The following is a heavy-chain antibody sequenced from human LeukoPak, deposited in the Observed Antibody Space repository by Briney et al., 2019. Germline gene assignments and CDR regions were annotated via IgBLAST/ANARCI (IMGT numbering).Heavy chain of an antibody. CDR1: GGSISSYY. CDR3: ARDGGSYYDYYCYMDV. D-gene: IGHD1-26*01. CDR2: IYYSGST. J-gene: IGHJ6*03. V-gene: IGHV4-59*01. Sequence: SETLSLTCTVSGGSISSYYWSWIRQPPGKGLEWIGYIYYSGSTNYNPSLKSRVTISVDTSKNQFSLKLSSVTAADTTVYYCARDGGSYYDYYCYMDVWGKGTTVTVSS.